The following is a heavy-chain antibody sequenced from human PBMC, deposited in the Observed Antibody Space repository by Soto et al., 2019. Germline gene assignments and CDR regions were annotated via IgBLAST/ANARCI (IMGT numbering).Heavy chain of an antibody. CDR2: VFYSGSA. Sequence: SETLSLTCTVSGGSISRGDYYWSWIRQPPGKGLECVGYVFYSGSARYNPSLRSRVTISKDTTKNQFSLKVTSVTPADTAVYYSATDMRASSGYDGFDIWGQGTMVTVSS. CDR3: ATDMRASSGYDGFDI. V-gene: IGHV4-61*08. J-gene: IGHJ3*02. CDR1: GGSISRGDYY. D-gene: IGHD5-12*01.